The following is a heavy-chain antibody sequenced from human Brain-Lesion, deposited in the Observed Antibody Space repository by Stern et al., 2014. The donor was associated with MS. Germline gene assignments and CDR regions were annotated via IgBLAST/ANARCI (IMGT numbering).Heavy chain of an antibody. CDR2: FHLNSGRF. V-gene: IGHV3-9*01. J-gene: IGHJ4*02. CDR1: GFTFDDFA. CDR3: TKDSGYFSGLFDS. D-gene: IGHD3-22*01. Sequence: QLVESGGGLVQPGRSLRLSCAASGFTFDDFALHWVRQAPGQGLWWVSGFHLNSGRFAYADSAECGFSISRGNAKNSLFLQMNSLRPEYTALYYCTKDSGYFSGLFDSWGQGTLVTVSS.